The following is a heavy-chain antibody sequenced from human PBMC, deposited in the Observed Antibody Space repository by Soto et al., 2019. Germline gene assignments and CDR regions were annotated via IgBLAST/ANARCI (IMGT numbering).Heavy chain of an antibody. CDR3: AKARGSGSYSIDY. J-gene: IGHJ4*02. Sequence: GGSLRLSCAASGFTFSSYAMSWVRQAPGKGLEWVSGISGSGGSTYYADSVKGRFTISRDNSKNTLYLQMNSLRAEDTAVYYCAKARGSGSYSIDYWGQGTLVTVSS. CDR1: GFTFSSYA. CDR2: ISGSGGST. D-gene: IGHD3-10*01. V-gene: IGHV3-23*01.